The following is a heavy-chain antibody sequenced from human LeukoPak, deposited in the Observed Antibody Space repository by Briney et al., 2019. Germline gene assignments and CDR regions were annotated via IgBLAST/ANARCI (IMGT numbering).Heavy chain of an antibody. CDR1: GGSISSSNW. CDR2: IYHSGST. CDR3: ARLGYRGYDLVY. V-gene: IGHV4-4*02. D-gene: IGHD5-12*01. J-gene: IGHJ4*02. Sequence: SEPLSLTCAVSGGSISSSNWWSWVRPTPGKGLEWIGEIYHSGSTNYNPSLKSRVTISVDKSKNQFSLKLSSVTAADTAVYDCARLGYRGYDLVYWGQGTLVTVSS.